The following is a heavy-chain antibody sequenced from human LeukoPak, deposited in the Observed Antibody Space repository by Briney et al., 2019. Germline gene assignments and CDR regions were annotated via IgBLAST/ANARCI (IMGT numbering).Heavy chain of an antibody. CDR3: AKDRGYSYEDC. CDR2: IRYDGSNR. V-gene: IGHV3-30*02. CDR1: GFTFSGNG. D-gene: IGHD5-18*01. Sequence: GGSLRLSCAASGFTFSGNGMHWVRQAPGKGLEWVAYIRYDGSNRHYVDSVKGRFIISRDNSKSTLYLQMNSLTAEDTAVYYCAKDRGYSYEDCWGQGTLVTVSS. J-gene: IGHJ4*02.